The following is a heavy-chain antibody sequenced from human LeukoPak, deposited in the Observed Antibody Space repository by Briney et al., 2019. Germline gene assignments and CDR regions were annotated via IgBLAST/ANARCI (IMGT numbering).Heavy chain of an antibody. J-gene: IGHJ4*02. D-gene: IGHD3-22*01. CDR3: ARDKYYYDSSGSIRFDY. CDR2: IDNSGYT. V-gene: IGHV4-39*07. CDR1: GGSISSSNYY. Sequence: SETLSLTCTVSGGSISSSNYYWGWIRQPPGQGLEWIGSIDNSGYTYKNPSVESRVTMSVDTSKNQFSLKLSSVTAADTAVYYCARDKYYYDSSGSIRFDYWGQGTLVTVSS.